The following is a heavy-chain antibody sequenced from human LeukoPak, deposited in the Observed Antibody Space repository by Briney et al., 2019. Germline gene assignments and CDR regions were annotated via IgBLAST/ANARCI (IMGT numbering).Heavy chain of an antibody. CDR3: ARERDCSSTSCYSWGFDP. V-gene: IGHV3-74*01. CDR2: INSDGSST. J-gene: IGHJ5*02. D-gene: IGHD2-2*01. Sequence: GGSLRLSCAASGFTFSSYGMHWVRQAPGKGLVWVSRINSDGSSTSYADSVKGRFTISRDNAKNTLYLQMNSLRAEDTAVYYCARERDCSSTSCYSWGFDPWGQGTLVTVSS. CDR1: GFTFSSYG.